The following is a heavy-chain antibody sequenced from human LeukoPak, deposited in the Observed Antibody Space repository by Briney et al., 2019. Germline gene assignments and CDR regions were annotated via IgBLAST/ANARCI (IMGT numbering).Heavy chain of an antibody. CDR1: GFTFSSYS. CDR3: ARSERYCSGGSCYYFDY. D-gene: IGHD2-15*01. CDR2: ISSSSSTI. V-gene: IGHV3-48*01. Sequence: PGGSLRLSCAASGFTFSSYSMNWVRQAPGKGLEWVSYISSSSSTIYYADSVKGRFTISRDNAKNSLYLQMNSLRAEDTAVYYCARSERYCSGGSCYYFDYWGQGTLVTVSS. J-gene: IGHJ4*02.